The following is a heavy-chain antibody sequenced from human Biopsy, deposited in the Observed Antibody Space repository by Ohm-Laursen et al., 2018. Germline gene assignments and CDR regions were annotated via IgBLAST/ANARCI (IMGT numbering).Heavy chain of an antibody. CDR1: GFTFNNYW. CDR3: ARDASQGFYS. J-gene: IGHJ5*01. V-gene: IGHV3-74*01. Sequence: SLRLSCAASGFTFNNYWMHWVRQAPGKGLVWVSRSNTDGSHTNYADSVKGRFTTSTDNAKNTLYLYMSSLTVEDTAVYFCARDASQGFYSWGQGTLVTVSS. CDR2: SNTDGSHT.